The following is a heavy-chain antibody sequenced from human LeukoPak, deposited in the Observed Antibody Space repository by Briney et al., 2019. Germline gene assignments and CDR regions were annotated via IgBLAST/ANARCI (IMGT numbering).Heavy chain of an antibody. CDR1: GGSISSGDYY. CDR3: ARVGGTNYYYYGMDV. V-gene: IGHV4-30-4*02. D-gene: IGHD2-2*01. Sequence: SETLSLTCTVSGGSISSGDYYWSWIRQPPGKGLEWIGYIYYSGSTYYNPSLKSRVTISVDTSKNQFSLKLSSVTAADTAVYYCARVGGTNYYYYGMDVWGQGTTVTVSS. J-gene: IGHJ6*02. CDR2: IYYSGST.